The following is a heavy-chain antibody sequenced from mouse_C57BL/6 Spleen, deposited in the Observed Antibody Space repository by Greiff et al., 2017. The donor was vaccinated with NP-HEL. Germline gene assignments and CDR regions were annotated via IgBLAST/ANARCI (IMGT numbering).Heavy chain of an antibody. V-gene: IGHV5-12*01. D-gene: IGHD1-1*01. Sequence: EVKLMESGGGLVQPGGSLKLSCAASGFTFSDYYMYWVRQTPEKRLEWVAYISNGGGSTYYPDTVKGRFTISRDNAKNTLYLQMSRLKSEDTAMYYCARPDYYGSSYVGAWFAYWGQGTLVTVSA. CDR1: GFTFSDYY. CDR2: ISNGGGST. CDR3: ARPDYYGSSYVGAWFAY. J-gene: IGHJ3*01.